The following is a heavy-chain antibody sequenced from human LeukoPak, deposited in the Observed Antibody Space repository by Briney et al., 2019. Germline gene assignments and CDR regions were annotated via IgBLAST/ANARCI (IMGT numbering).Heavy chain of an antibody. CDR2: IKQDGSEK. Sequence: GGSLRLSCAASGFTFSSYGMHWVRQAPGKGLEWVANIKQDGSEKYYVDSVKGRFTISRDNAKNSLYLQMNSLRAEDTAVYYCARDLLAESQLLSNWFDPWGQGTLVTVSS. J-gene: IGHJ5*02. V-gene: IGHV3-7*01. CDR1: GFTFSSYG. CDR3: ARDLLAESQLLSNWFDP. D-gene: IGHD2-2*01.